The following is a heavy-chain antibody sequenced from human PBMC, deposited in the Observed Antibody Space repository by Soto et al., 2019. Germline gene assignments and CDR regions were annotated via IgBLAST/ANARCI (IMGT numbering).Heavy chain of an antibody. CDR1: GGSISSGDYY. V-gene: IGHV4-30-4*01. CDR3: ARGSYDSGAYFPQRWFDY. J-gene: IGHJ4*02. D-gene: IGHD3-22*01. Sequence: SSETLSLTCTVSGGSISSGDYYWSWIRQPPGKGLEWIGYIYYSGSTYYNPSLRSRVTISVDTSKNQFSLKLRFVTAADTAVYYCARGSYDSGAYFPQRWFDYWGQGTLVTVSS. CDR2: IYYSGST.